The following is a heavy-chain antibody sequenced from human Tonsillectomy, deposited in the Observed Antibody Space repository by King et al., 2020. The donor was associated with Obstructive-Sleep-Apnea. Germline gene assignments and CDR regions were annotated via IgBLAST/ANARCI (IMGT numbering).Heavy chain of an antibody. Sequence: VQLVESGGGVVQPGRSLRLSCAASGFTFSSYGMHWVRQAPGKGLEWVAVISYDGSNKYYADSGKGRFTISRDNSKNTLYLQMNSLRAEDTAVYYCAKDYGPYCGGDCYVRPFDYWGQGTLVTVSS. V-gene: IGHV3-30*18. CDR3: AKDYGPYCGGDCYVRPFDY. J-gene: IGHJ4*02. CDR1: GFTFSSYG. D-gene: IGHD2-21*02. CDR2: ISYDGSNK.